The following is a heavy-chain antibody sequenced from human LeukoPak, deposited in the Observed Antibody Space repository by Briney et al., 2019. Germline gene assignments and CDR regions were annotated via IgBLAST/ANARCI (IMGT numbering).Heavy chain of an antibody. CDR1: GGSISSSSYY. CDR3: ARLHSGGRSS. J-gene: IGHJ5*02. CDR2: IYHGGST. Sequence: PSETLSLTCTVSGGSISSSSYYWSWVRQPPGKGLEWIGEIYHGGSTNYNPSLKSRVTISADTSKNQFSLTLSSVTAADTAVYYCARLHSGGRSSWGQGTLVTVSS. V-gene: IGHV4-39*07. D-gene: IGHD2-15*01.